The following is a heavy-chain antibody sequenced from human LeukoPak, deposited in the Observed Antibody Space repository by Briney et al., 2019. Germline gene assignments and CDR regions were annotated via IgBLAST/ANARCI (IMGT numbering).Heavy chain of an antibody. D-gene: IGHD6-13*01. V-gene: IGHV3-48*03. J-gene: IGHJ4*02. CDR2: ISSSGSTI. Sequence: PGGSLRLFCAASGFTFSSYEMNWVRQAPGKGLEWVSYISSSGSTIYYADSVKGRFTISRDNAKNSLYLQMNSLRAEDTAVYYCASNALTYSSSWYDGFSPFDYWGQGTLVTVSS. CDR1: GFTFSSYE. CDR3: ASNALTYSSSWYDGFSPFDY.